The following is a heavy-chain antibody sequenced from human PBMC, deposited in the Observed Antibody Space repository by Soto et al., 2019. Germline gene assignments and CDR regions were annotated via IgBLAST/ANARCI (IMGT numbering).Heavy chain of an antibody. CDR1: GYTFTGYY. Sequence: ASVKVSCKASGYTFTGYYMHWVRQAPGQGLEWMGWINPNSGGTNYAQKFQGWVTMTRDTSISTAYMELSRLRSDDTAVYYCARNGDRGYYYYGMDVWGQRTTVTVSS. V-gene: IGHV1-2*04. CDR2: INPNSGGT. J-gene: IGHJ6*02. CDR3: ARNGDRGYYYYGMDV. D-gene: IGHD3-10*01.